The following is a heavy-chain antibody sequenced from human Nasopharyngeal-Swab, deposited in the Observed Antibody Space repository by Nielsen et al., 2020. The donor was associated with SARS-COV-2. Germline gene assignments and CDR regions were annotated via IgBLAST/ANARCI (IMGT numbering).Heavy chain of an antibody. CDR3: AKDRNDYIWGSYRLTFDY. CDR2: ITSGNSV. V-gene: IGHV3-69-1*01. Sequence: VRQAPGKGLQWISYITSGNSVQYADSVRGRFTISRDNAKNSLYLQMNSLRAEDTAVYYCAKDRNDYIWGSYRLTFDYWGQGTLVTVSS. D-gene: IGHD3-16*02. J-gene: IGHJ4*02.